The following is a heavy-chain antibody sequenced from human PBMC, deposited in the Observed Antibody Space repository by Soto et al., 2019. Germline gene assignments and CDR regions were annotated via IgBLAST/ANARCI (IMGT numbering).Heavy chain of an antibody. V-gene: IGHV3-15*01. CDR1: GFTFSNAW. J-gene: IGHJ4*02. CDR3: PIESTLGSLNDFDY. D-gene: IGHD1-26*01. Sequence: GGSLRLSCAASGFTFSNAWMSWVRQAPGKGLEWVGRIKSKTDGGTTDYAAPVKGRFTISRDDSKNTLYLQMNSMKTEDTAVYYCPIESTLGSLNDFDYWGQGTLVTVSS. CDR2: IKSKTDGGTT.